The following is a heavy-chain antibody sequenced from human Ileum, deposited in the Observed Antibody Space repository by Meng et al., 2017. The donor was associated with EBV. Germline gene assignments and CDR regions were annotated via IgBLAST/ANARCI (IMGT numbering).Heavy chain of an antibody. V-gene: IGHV1-8*01. CDR2: MNSYTGNA. D-gene: IGHD3-16*01. CDR1: GYTLINHD. Sequence: QVQLCQLGAEVKRPGASVKVSCKASGYTLINHDINGVRQAAGQGLESIGWMNSYTGNAGYAQRFRGRVTMTRDTSINTAYLEVISLTSEDTAVYYCARGSGAGGRDWFDPWGQGTLVTVSS. CDR3: ARGSGAGGRDWFDP. J-gene: IGHJ5*02.